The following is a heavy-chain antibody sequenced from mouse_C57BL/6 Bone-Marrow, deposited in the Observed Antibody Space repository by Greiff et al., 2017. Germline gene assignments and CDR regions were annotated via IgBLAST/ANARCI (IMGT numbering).Heavy chain of an antibody. V-gene: IGHV1-19*01. Sequence: EVQLQQSGPVLVKPGASVKMSCKASGYTFTDYYMNWVKQSHGKSLEWIGVINPYNGGTSYNQKFKGKATLTVDKSSSTAYMELNSLTSEDSAVYYCARGYYDGKDFDYWGQGTTLTVSS. D-gene: IGHD2-1*01. J-gene: IGHJ2*01. CDR2: INPYNGGT. CDR3: ARGYYDGKDFDY. CDR1: GYTFTDYY.